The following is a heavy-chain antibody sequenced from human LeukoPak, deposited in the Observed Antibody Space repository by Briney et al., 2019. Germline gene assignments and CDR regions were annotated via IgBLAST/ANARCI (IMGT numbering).Heavy chain of an antibody. V-gene: IGHV4-34*01. D-gene: IGHD6-19*01. CDR1: GGSFSGYY. Sequence: SETLSLTCAVYGGSFSGYYWSWIRQPPGKGLEWIGSIYHSGSTYYNPSLKSRVTISVDTSKNQFSLKLSSVTAADTAVYYCARRGSGLRRVFDYWGQGTLVTVSS. CDR3: ARRGSGLRRVFDY. CDR2: IYHSGST. J-gene: IGHJ4*02.